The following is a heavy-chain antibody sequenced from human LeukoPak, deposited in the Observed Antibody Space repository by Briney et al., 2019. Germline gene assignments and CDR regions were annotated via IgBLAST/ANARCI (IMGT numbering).Heavy chain of an antibody. V-gene: IGHV3-23*01. CDR3: ARNHLHYYDSSGYYLDY. Sequence: PGGSLRLSCAASGFTFSSYAMSWVRQAPGKGLEWVSAISGSGGSTYYADSVKGRFTISRDNSKNTLYLQMNSLRAEDTAVYYCARNHLHYYDSSGYYLDYWGQGTLVTVSS. CDR1: GFTFSSYA. CDR2: ISGSGGST. D-gene: IGHD3-22*01. J-gene: IGHJ4*02.